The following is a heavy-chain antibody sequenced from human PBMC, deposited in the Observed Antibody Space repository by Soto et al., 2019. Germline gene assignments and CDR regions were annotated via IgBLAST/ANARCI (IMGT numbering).Heavy chain of an antibody. CDR1: GYIFSNYA. J-gene: IGHJ6*02. CDR2: IKAGNGDT. D-gene: IGHD3-10*01. Sequence: ASVKVSCKASGYIFSNYAVHWVRQAPRQRLEWMGWIKAGNGDTKNSQKFQRRVTINRDTSATTDYMEITSLRSDDTAVYYCARATMDQPPTKSLYHGMDVWGQGTTVTVSS. CDR3: ARATMDQPPTKSLYHGMDV. V-gene: IGHV1-3*01.